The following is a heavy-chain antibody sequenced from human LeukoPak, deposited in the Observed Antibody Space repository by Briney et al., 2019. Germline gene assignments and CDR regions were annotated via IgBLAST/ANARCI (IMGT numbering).Heavy chain of an antibody. CDR1: GGSFSGYY. V-gene: IGHV4-34*01. Sequence: SETLSLTCAVYGGSFSGYYWSWIRQPPGKGLEWIGEINHSGSTNYNPSLKSRVTISVGTSKNQFSLKLSSVTAADTAVYYCARAKYYDFWSGYLNRGYFDYWGQGTLVTVSS. CDR3: ARAKYYDFWSGYLNRGYFDY. CDR2: INHSGST. D-gene: IGHD3-3*01. J-gene: IGHJ4*02.